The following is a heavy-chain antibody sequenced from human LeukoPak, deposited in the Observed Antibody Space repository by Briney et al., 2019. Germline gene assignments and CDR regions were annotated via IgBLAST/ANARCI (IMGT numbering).Heavy chain of an antibody. V-gene: IGHV3-30*18. D-gene: IGHD7-27*01. Sequence: GGSLRLSCAASGFTFSSYGMHWVRQAPGKGLEWVAVISYDGSNKYYADSVKGRFTISRDNSKNTLYLQMNSLRAEDTAVYYCAKVLSGVLDYWGQGTLVTVSS. CDR3: AKVLSGVLDY. CDR1: GFTFSSYG. CDR2: ISYDGSNK. J-gene: IGHJ4*02.